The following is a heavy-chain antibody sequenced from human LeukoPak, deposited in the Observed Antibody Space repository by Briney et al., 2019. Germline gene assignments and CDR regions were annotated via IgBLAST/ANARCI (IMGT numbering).Heavy chain of an antibody. CDR3: AREVGASADYYYYMAV. D-gene: IGHD2-2*01. CDR2: TNYSERT. CDR1: GGPMSSHGDY. Sequence: TLSLTCTVSGGPMSSHGDYSSCIRRHPGKGLERIVHTNYSERTYYNRSLKSGVTISVDTSKNQFSRMWSSVTAADTPVYSCAREVGASADYYYYMAVWGKGTTVTVSS. V-gene: IGHV4-31*03. J-gene: IGHJ6*03.